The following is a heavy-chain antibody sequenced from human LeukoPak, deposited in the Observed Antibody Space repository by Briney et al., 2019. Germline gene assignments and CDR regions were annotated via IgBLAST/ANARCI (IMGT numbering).Heavy chain of an antibody. CDR2: ISGSGGST. V-gene: IGHV3-23*01. Sequence: GGSLRLSCAASGFTFSSYAMSWVRQAPGKGLEWVADISGSGGSTYYADSVKGGFTISRDNSKNTLYLQMNSLRAEDTAVYYCAKRNSSGWYYFDYWGQGTLVTVSS. J-gene: IGHJ4*02. CDR3: AKRNSSGWYYFDY. CDR1: GFTFSSYA. D-gene: IGHD6-19*01.